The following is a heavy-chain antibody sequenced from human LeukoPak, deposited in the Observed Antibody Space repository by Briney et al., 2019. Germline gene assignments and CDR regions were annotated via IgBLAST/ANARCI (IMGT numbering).Heavy chain of an antibody. CDR2: ITSSSSYI. J-gene: IGHJ4*02. Sequence: PGGSLRLSCAASGFTFSIYSMNWVRQAPGKGLEWVSSITSSSSYIYYADSVKGRFTISRDNAKNSLYLQMNSLRAEDTAVYYCARDYDYGDEREYYWGQGTLVTVSS. CDR1: GFTFSIYS. CDR3: ARDYDYGDEREYY. V-gene: IGHV3-21*01. D-gene: IGHD4-17*01.